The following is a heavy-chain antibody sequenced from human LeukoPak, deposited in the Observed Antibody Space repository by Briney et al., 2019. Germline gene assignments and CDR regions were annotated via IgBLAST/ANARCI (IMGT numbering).Heavy chain of an antibody. Sequence: GGSLRLSCAASGFTVSSNYMSWVRQAPEKGLEWVSSIYSGGSTYYTDSVKGRFTISRDISKNALYLQMNSLRAEDTAVYYCARDGESGSGSFDYWGQGTLVTVSS. CDR1: GFTVSSNY. CDR2: IYSGGST. D-gene: IGHD3-10*01. J-gene: IGHJ4*02. CDR3: ARDGESGSGSFDY. V-gene: IGHV3-53*01.